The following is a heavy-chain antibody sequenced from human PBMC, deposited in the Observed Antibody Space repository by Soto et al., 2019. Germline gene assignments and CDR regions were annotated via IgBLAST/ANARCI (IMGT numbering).Heavy chain of an antibody. Sequence: LRLSCVASGFTVSSDWMHWVRKAPGKGLVWVAHIKSDGSDTKYADSVKGRFTISRDNAKNSVYLQMNSLRAEDTAVYYCARAAPFNYGGNSGFDCWGQGTLVTVSS. CDR1: GFTVSSDW. J-gene: IGHJ4*02. CDR2: IKSDGSDT. D-gene: IGHD4-17*01. V-gene: IGHV3-74*03. CDR3: ARAAPFNYGGNSGFDC.